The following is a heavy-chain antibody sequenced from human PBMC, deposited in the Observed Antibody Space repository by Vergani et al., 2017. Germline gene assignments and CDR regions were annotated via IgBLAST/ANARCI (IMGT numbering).Heavy chain of an antibody. V-gene: IGHV5-51*01. CDR2: IYPGDSDT. CDR1: GYSFTSYW. Sequence: EVQLVQSGAEEKKPGASLKISCKGSGYSFTSYWLGRVRPMPGKGLEWMRIIYPGDSDTRYSPSFQGQVTISADMSISTAYLQLSSLKASDTAMYYCARQAPRSWYEGSDAFDIWGQGTMVTVSS. D-gene: IGHD6-13*01. J-gene: IGHJ3*02. CDR3: ARQAPRSWYEGSDAFDI.